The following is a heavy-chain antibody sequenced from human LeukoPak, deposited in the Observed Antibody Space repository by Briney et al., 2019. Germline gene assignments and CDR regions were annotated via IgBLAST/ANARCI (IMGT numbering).Heavy chain of an antibody. D-gene: IGHD2-15*01. J-gene: IGHJ3*01. CDR1: GFTFTNYW. V-gene: IGHV3-74*01. Sequence: GGSLRLSCVVSGFTFTNYWMQWVRQVPGKGLVWVARMNSDGTSIIHADSVKGRFTISRDNAENTLYLQMNSLRHEDTALYYCARSQSGVFDVWGQGTMVIVSS. CDR3: ARSQSGVFDV. CDR2: MNSDGTSI.